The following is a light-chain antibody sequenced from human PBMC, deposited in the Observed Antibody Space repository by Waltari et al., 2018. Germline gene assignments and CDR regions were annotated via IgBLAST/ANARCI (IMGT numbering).Light chain of an antibody. CDR1: QGISNW. Sequence: DIQMTQSPSSLSASVVDRVTITCQASQGISNWLAWYQQKPGKAPNLLIYATSSLQSGVPSRFSGSGSGTEFTLTISSLQPEDFATYYCQQHNSYPLTFGGGTKVEIK. V-gene: IGKV1-12*01. CDR3: QQHNSYPLT. J-gene: IGKJ4*01. CDR2: ATS.